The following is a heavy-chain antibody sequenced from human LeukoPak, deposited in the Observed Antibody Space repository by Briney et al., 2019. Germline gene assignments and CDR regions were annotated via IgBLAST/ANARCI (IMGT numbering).Heavy chain of an antibody. CDR3: AREGSAFDI. J-gene: IGHJ3*02. V-gene: IGHV4-34*01. CDR1: GGSFRGYY. Sequence: KPSETLSLTCAVYGGSFRGYYWSWIRQPPGKGLEWIGEINHSGSTNYNPSLKSRVTISVDTSKNQFSLKLSSVTAADTAVYYCAREGSAFDIWGQGTMVTVSS. CDR2: INHSGST.